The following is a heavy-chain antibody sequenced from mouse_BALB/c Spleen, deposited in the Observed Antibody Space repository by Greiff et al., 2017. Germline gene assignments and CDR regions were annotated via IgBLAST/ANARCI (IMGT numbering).Heavy chain of an antibody. CDR2: IWAGGST. J-gene: IGHJ4*01. CDR1: GFSLTSYG. Sequence: VKLVESGPGLVAPSQSLSITCTVSGFSLTSYGVHWVRQPPGKGLEWLGVIWAGGSTNYNSALMSRLSISKDNSKSQVFLKMNSLQTDDTAMYYCARLWLRRNYYAMDYWGQGTSVTVSS. CDR3: ARLWLRRNYYAMDY. V-gene: IGHV2-9*02. D-gene: IGHD2-2*01.